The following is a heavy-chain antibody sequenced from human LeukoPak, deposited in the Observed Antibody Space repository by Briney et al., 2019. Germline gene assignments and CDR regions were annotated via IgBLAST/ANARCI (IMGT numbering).Heavy chain of an antibody. CDR1: GGSISSYY. D-gene: IGHD3-22*01. Sequence: PSETLSLTCTVSGGSISSYYWSWIRQPPGKGLEWIGYIYYSGSTNYNPSLKSRVTISVDTSKNQFSLKLSSVTAADTAVYYCASERYYDSSGYSGWGQGTLVTVSS. CDR3: ASERYYDSSGYSG. V-gene: IGHV4-59*01. CDR2: IYYSGST. J-gene: IGHJ4*02.